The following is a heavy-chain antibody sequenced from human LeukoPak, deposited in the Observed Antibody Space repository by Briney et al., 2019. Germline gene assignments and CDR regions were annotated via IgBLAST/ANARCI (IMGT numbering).Heavy chain of an antibody. J-gene: IGHJ5*02. Sequence: GESLKISCTGSGYTFTNYWIGWVRQMPGKGLEWMGVIYPDDSDTRYSPSFQGQVIISVDRSISTAYLQWSSLKASDTAMYYCARQEYCSGGSCYTWFDPWGQGTLVTVSS. CDR2: IYPDDSDT. CDR3: ARQEYCSGGSCYTWFDP. V-gene: IGHV5-51*01. CDR1: GYTFTNYW. D-gene: IGHD2-15*01.